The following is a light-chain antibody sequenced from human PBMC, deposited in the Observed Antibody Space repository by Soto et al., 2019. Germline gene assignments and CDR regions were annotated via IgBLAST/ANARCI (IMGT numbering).Light chain of an antibody. CDR2: WAS. V-gene: IGKV4-1*01. J-gene: IGKJ4*01. CDR1: QSVLYSSNNKNY. Sequence: DIVMTQSPDSLAVSLGERATINCKSSQSVLYSSNNKNYLAWYQQKPGQPPKLLIYWASTRESGVPDRFSGSGSGTDFTLSISNLQAEDVAVYYCQQYYTTPHFGGGTKVEIK. CDR3: QQYYTTPH.